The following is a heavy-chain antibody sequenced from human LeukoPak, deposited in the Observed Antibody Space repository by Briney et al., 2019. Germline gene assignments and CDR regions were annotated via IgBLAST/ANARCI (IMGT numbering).Heavy chain of an antibody. Sequence: PGGSLRLSCAASGFTFSSYAMHWVRQAPGKGLEWVAVISYDGSNKYYADSVKGRFTISRDNSKNTLYLQMNSLRAEDTAVYYCAGGPQGATFNYYYYYMDVWGKGTTVTVSS. CDR1: GFTFSSYA. D-gene: IGHD1-26*01. V-gene: IGHV3-30*04. CDR3: AGGPQGATFNYYYYYMDV. J-gene: IGHJ6*03. CDR2: ISYDGSNK.